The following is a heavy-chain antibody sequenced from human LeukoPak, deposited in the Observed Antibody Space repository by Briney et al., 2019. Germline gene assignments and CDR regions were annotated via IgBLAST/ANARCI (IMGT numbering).Heavy chain of an antibody. CDR3: APTAEAYTSWWKV. CDR1: GYRFTDDY. J-gene: IGHJ4*02. Sequence: ASVKVSCKASGYRFTDDYMHWVRQAPGQGLEFMGWINPDSGFTNYAQKFRGRVTMTRDTSISTAYLEVRSLTSDDTAVYYCAPTAEAYTSWWKVWGQGTLVTVSS. V-gene: IGHV1-2*02. D-gene: IGHD3-16*01. CDR2: INPDSGFT.